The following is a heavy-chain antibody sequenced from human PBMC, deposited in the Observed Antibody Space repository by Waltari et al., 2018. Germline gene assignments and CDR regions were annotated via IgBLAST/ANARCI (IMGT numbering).Heavy chain of an antibody. CDR2: INHSGST. J-gene: IGHJ4*02. CDR1: GGSFSGYY. Sequence: QVQLQQWGAGLLKPSATLSLTCAVYGGSFSGYYLSWIRQPPGKGLEWIGEINHSGSTNYNPSLKSRVTISVDTSKNQFSLKLSSVTAADTAVYYCARRAGTTAFDYWGQGTLVTVSS. CDR3: ARRAGTTAFDY. V-gene: IGHV4-34*01.